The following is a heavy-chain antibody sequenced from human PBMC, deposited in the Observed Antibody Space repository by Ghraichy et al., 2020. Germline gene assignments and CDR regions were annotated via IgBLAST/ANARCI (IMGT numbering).Heavy chain of an antibody. CDR1: GYSFTTHY. CDR2: LNPNGVHA. CDR3: AREYYGGHFDY. J-gene: IGHJ4*02. D-gene: IGHD3-16*01. V-gene: IGHV1-46*01. Sequence: ASVKVSCKASGYSFTTHYTHWVRQAPGQGLEWVGLLNPNGVHANYAQKFRGRVTITRDTSTTTIYMELSSLKSEDTAVYYCAREYYGGHFDYWGQGTLVTVSS.